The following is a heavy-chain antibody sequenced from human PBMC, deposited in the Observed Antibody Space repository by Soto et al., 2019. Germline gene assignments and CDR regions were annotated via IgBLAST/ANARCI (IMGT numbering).Heavy chain of an antibody. CDR1: GYTFTSYG. V-gene: IGHV1-18*01. CDR3: ARGRYGDY. D-gene: IGHD1-1*01. Sequence: QVHLVQSGAEVKKPGASVKVSCKASGYTFTSYGITWVRQAPGQGLEWMGCISAHNGNTDYAQKLQGRVIVTRDTSTSTAYMELRRLISDDTAVYYCARGRYGDYWGQGALVTVSS. CDR2: ISAHNGNT. J-gene: IGHJ4*02.